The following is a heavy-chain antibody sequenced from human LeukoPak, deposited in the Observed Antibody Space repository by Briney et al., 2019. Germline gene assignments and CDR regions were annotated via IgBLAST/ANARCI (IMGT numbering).Heavy chain of an antibody. Sequence: GGSVRLPWAASGFHFEELGMSWVRQAPGQGPECVGSYNWSWYNTIYGDSVKGRFNLSRDNDKNALYLQMNSLRVEDAVLYHCARIRGSASYRGFVDFWGQGLLVTVSS. CDR1: GFHFEELG. V-gene: IGHV3-20*01. CDR2: YNWSWYNT. D-gene: IGHD1-26*01. CDR3: ARIRGSASYRGFVDF. J-gene: IGHJ4*02.